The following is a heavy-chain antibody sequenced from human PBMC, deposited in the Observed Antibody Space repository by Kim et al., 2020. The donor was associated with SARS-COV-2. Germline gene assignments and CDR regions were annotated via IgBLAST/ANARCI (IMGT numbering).Heavy chain of an antibody. CDR2: ISYDGSNK. Sequence: GGSLRRSCAASGFTFSSYGMHWVRQAPGKGLEWVAVISYDGSNKYYADSVKGRFTISRDNSKNTLYLQMNSLRAEDTAVYYCAKGGGSGWYRNWLDPWG. CDR3: AKGGGSGWYRNWLDP. V-gene: IGHV3-30*18. CDR1: GFTFSSYG. J-gene: IGHJ5*02. D-gene: IGHD6-19*01.